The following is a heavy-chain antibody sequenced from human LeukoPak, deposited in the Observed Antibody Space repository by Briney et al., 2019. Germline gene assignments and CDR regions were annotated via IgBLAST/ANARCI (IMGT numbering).Heavy chain of an antibody. D-gene: IGHD4-17*01. Sequence: GGSLRLSCAASGFTFSSYNMNWVRQAPGKGLEWVSSISSSSYIYYADSVKGRFTISRDNAKNSLYLQMNSLRAEDTAVYYCARGRMDDYGDYPDYWGQGTLVTVSS. V-gene: IGHV3-21*01. CDR2: ISSSSYI. CDR1: GFTFSSYN. CDR3: ARGRMDDYGDYPDY. J-gene: IGHJ4*02.